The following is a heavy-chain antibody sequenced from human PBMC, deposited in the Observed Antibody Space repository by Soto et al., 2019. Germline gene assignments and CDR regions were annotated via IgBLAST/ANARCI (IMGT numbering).Heavy chain of an antibody. J-gene: IGHJ6*02. CDR2: IIPLFGSP. D-gene: IGHD6-19*01. V-gene: IGHV1-69*01. CDR3: ARGQVAGNFYYYGMDV. CDR1: GDTFMNYA. Sequence: QVQLVQSGAEVAKPGSSVKVSCKASGDTFMNYAMSWVRQGPRQGLEWMGGIIPLFGSPKYAQKFQDRVKITADESTSTVYREVSSLRADDTGVYDCARGQVAGNFYYYGMDVWGQGTTVTVS.